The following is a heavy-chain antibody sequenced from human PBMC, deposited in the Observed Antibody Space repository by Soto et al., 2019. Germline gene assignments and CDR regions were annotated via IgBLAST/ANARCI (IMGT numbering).Heavy chain of an antibody. Sequence: GGSLRLSCAASGFTVSNNYMTWVRQAPGKGLEWVSGISWNSETIDYADSVKGRFTISRDNAKSSLFLQMNSLRPDDTALYYCAKDMKWGGMTTIHYFDSWGQGTLVTVSS. CDR1: GFTVSNNY. V-gene: IGHV3-9*01. J-gene: IGHJ4*02. CDR2: ISWNSETI. CDR3: AKDMKWGGMTTIHYFDS. D-gene: IGHD4-17*01.